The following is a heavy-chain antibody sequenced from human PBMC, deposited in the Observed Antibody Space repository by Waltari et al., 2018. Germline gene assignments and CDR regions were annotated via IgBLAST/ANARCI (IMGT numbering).Heavy chain of an antibody. Sequence: EVQLVESGGGLIQPGGSLRLSCAASGFTVSSNYMSWVRQAPGKGREWVSVIYSGGSTYYADSVKGLFTISRDNSKNTLYLQMNSLRAEDTAVYYCARDPVATNYYYYGMDVWGQGTTVTVSS. CDR1: GFTVSSNY. CDR2: IYSGGST. V-gene: IGHV3-53*01. CDR3: ARDPVATNYYYYGMDV. D-gene: IGHD5-12*01. J-gene: IGHJ6*02.